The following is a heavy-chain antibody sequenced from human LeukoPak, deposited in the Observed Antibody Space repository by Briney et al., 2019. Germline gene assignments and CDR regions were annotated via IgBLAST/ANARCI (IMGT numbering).Heavy chain of an antibody. D-gene: IGHD3-3*01. CDR1: GGSISSYY. CDR3: AREGDFWRRNYYFDY. V-gene: IGHV4-59*01. CDR2: IYYSGST. Sequence: SETLSLTCTVSGGSISSYYWSWIRQPPGKGLEWIGYIYYSGSTNYNPSLKSQVTISVDTSKNQFSLKLSSATAADTAVYYCAREGDFWRRNYYFDYWGQGTLVTVSS. J-gene: IGHJ4*02.